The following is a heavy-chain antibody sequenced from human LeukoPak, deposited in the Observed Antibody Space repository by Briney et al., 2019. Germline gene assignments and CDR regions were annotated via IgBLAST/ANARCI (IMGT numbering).Heavy chain of an antibody. D-gene: IGHD3-10*01. CDR1: GGSFSGNY. V-gene: IGHV4-34*01. CDR3: ARPSLWFGELTGAFDI. J-gene: IGHJ3*02. CDR2: IYHSGST. Sequence: SETLSLTCAVYGGSFSGNYWSWVRQPPGKGLEWIGSIYHSGSTYYNPSLKSRVTISVDTSKNQFSLKLSSVTAADTAVYYCARPSLWFGELTGAFDIWGQGTMVTVSS.